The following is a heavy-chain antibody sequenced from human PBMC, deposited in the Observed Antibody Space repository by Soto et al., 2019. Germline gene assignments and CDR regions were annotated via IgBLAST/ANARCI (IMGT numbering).Heavy chain of an antibody. CDR3: ARIWDSSGWPYYFDY. J-gene: IGHJ4*02. Sequence: SGPTLVNPTQTLTLTCTFSGFSLSTSGMRVSWIRQPPGKALEWLARIDWDDDKFYSTSLKTRLTISKDTSKNQVVLTMTNMDPVDTATYYCARIWDSSGWPYYFDYWGQGTLGTSPQ. V-gene: IGHV2-70*04. CDR1: GFSLSTSGMR. D-gene: IGHD6-19*01. CDR2: IDWDDDK.